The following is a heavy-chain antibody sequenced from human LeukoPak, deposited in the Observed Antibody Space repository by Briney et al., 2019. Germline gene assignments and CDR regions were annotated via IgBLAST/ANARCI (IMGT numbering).Heavy chain of an antibody. D-gene: IGHD3-3*01. CDR3: ARNDIPAAIRGYYDFWSGYPNWFDP. CDR2: INPSGGST. CDR1: GYTFTSYY. J-gene: IGHJ5*02. V-gene: IGHV1-46*01. Sequence: EASVKVSCKASGYTFTSYYMHWGRQAPGQGLEWMGIINPSGGSTSYAQKFQGRVTMTRDTSTSTVYMELSSLRSEDTAVYYCARNDIPAAIRGYYDFWSGYPNWFDPWGQGTLVTVSS.